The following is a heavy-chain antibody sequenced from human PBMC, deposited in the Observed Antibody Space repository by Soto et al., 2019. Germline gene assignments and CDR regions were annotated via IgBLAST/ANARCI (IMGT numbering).Heavy chain of an antibody. Sequence: ASVKVSCKASGYTFTSYAMHWVRQAPGQRLEWMGWINAGNGNTKYSQKFQGRVTITRDTSASTAYMELSSLRSEDTAVYYCARMIGYSSSWYYSRSAFDYWGQGTLVTVSS. CDR3: ARMIGYSSSWYYSRSAFDY. V-gene: IGHV1-3*01. CDR1: GYTFTSYA. CDR2: INAGNGNT. D-gene: IGHD6-13*01. J-gene: IGHJ4*02.